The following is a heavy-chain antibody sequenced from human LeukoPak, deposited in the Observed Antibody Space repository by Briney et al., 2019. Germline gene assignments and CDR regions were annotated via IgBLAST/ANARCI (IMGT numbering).Heavy chain of an antibody. CDR1: GFTFSSNS. CDR3: AKDPGYQVVYCFDY. J-gene: IGHJ4*02. V-gene: IGHV3-23*01. D-gene: IGHD2-2*01. Sequence: RGSLRLSCAASGFTFSSNSMSWVRQAPGKGLEWVSGISGSGGSTDYADSVKGRFTISRDNSKNTLYLQMNSLRVEDTAVYYCAKDPGYQVVYCFDYWGQGTLVTVCS. CDR2: ISGSGGST.